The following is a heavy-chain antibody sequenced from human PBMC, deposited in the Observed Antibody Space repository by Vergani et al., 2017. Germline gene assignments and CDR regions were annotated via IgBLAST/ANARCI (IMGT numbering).Heavy chain of an antibody. Sequence: QMQLVQSGPEVKKPGTSVKVSCKASGFTFTSSAMQWVRQARGQRLGWIGWIVVGSGNTNYAQKFQERVTITRDMSTSTAYMELSSLRSEDTAVYYCAAXSAAGTGGLYYYYYMDVWGKGTTVTVSS. D-gene: IGHD6-13*01. V-gene: IGHV1-58*02. CDR3: AAXSAAGTGGLYYYYYMDV. CDR1: GFTFTSSA. J-gene: IGHJ6*03. CDR2: IVVGSGNT.